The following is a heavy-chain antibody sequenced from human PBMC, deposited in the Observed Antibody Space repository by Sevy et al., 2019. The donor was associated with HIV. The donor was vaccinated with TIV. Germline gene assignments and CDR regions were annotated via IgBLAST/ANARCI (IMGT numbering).Heavy chain of an antibody. CDR1: GYTFTSYA. CDR2: INTNTGNP. CDR3: ARDVRRGYCSSTSCAHYYYYGMDV. J-gene: IGHJ6*02. V-gene: IGHV7-4-1*02. Sequence: ASVKVSCKASGYTFTSYAMNWVRQAPGQGLEWMGWINTNTGNPTYAQGFTGRFVFSLDTSVSTAYLQISSPKAEDTAVYYCARDVRRGYCSSTSCAHYYYYGMDVWGQGTTVTVSS. D-gene: IGHD2-2*01.